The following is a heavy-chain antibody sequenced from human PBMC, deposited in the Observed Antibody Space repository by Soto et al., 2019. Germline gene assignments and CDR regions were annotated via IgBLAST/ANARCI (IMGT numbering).Heavy chain of an antibody. D-gene: IGHD3-10*01. J-gene: IGHJ6*03. V-gene: IGHV3-33*01. CDR2: IWSDGTHE. CDR3: ARDPPFTLVRGGYYYMAV. Sequence: GGSLRLSCAASGFTFSNYAMHWVRQAPGKGLEWVSLIWSDGTHEYYTDSVKGRFTISRDNSKNMLYLQMSSLRAEDTAMYYCARDPPFTLVRGGYYYMAVWGKGTTAPVPS. CDR1: GFTFSNYA.